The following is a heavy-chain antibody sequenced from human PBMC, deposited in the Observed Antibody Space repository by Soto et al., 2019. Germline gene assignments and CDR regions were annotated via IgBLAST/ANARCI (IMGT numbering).Heavy chain of an antibody. CDR1: GFTFDDYA. V-gene: IGHV3-9*01. J-gene: IGHJ3*02. CDR2: ISWNSGSI. CDR3: AKSHGPAISSSWTDAFDI. Sequence: SLRLSCAASGFTFDDYAMHWVRQAPGKGLEWVSGISWNSGSIGYADSVKGRFTISRDNAKNSLYLQMNSLRAEDTALYYCAKSHGPAISSSWTDAFDIWGQGTMVTVSS. D-gene: IGHD6-13*01.